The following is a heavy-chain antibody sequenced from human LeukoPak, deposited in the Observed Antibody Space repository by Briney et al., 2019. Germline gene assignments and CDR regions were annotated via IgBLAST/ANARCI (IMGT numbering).Heavy chain of an antibody. CDR1: GGSTTGYF. Sequence: PSETLSLTCSVSGGSTTGYFWTWIRQPPGKGPEWIGYVYYKGDTSYSPSLDSRVTISVDTSKKQFSLKLNSVTAADTAVYYCARHVTVTYDAFDLWGQGTMVTVSS. V-gene: IGHV4-59*08. CDR3: ARHVTVTYDAFDL. D-gene: IGHD4-11*01. CDR2: VYYKGDT. J-gene: IGHJ3*01.